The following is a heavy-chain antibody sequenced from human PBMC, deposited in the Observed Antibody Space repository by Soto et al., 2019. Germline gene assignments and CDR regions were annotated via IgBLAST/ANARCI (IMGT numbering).Heavy chain of an antibody. Sequence: EVHLVESGGGLVQPGGSLRLSCAASGFTFGNYWMHWVRQAPGQGLVWVARINSDGSSTSYADSVKGRFTISRDNAKNTLYLQMHRLRAEDTAMYYCTKVISTVGGDFDSWGQGTLVTVSS. CDR2: INSDGSST. J-gene: IGHJ4*02. D-gene: IGHD3-16*01. V-gene: IGHV3-74*01. CDR3: TKVISTVGGDFDS. CDR1: GFTFGNYW.